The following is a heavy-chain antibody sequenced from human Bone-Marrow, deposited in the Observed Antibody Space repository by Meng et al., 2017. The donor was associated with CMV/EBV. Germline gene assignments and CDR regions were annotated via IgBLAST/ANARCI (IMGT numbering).Heavy chain of an antibody. J-gene: IGHJ6*02. Sequence: GESLKISCDASGFTFRTYSMNWVRQAPGKGLEWVSSISSSSTYTHYADSVKGRFTISRDNAEKSLYLQMSRLRAEETAVYYCARVQGVHVWGQGTTVTVSS. V-gene: IGHV3-21*01. CDR2: ISSSSTYT. CDR1: GFTFRTYS. CDR3: ARVQGVHV. D-gene: IGHD3-16*01.